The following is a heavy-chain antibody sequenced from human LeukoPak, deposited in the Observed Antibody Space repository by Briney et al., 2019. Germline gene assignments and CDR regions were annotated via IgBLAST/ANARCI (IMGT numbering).Heavy chain of an antibody. CDR3: ARDPGVNYYDSSGYSFP. V-gene: IGHV3-7*01. CDR2: IKQDGSEK. D-gene: IGHD3-22*01. CDR1: GFTFSSYW. J-gene: IGHJ5*02. Sequence: GGSLRLSCAASGFTFSSYWMSWVRQAPGKGLEWVANIKQDGSEKYYVDSVKGRFTISRDNAKNSLYLQTNSLRAEDTAVYYCARDPGVNYYDSSGYSFPWGQGTLVTVSS.